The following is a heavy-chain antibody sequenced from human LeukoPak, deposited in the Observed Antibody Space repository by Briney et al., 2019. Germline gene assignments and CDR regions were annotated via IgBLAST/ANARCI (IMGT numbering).Heavy chain of an antibody. CDR3: ARALAVAGTGGFDP. J-gene: IGHJ5*02. V-gene: IGHV3-9*02. Sequence: PGGSLRLSCVVSGFNSGDHAMHWVRQAPGKGLEWVSGIYWSSSGTGYADSVKGRFTVSRDSAKNSLYLQMNSLRAEDTAVYYCARALAVAGTGGFDPWGQGTLVTVSS. CDR2: IYWSSSGT. D-gene: IGHD6-19*01. CDR1: GFNSGDHA.